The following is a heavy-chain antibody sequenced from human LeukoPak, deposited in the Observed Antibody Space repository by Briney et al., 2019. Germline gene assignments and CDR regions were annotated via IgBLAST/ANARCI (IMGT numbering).Heavy chain of an antibody. CDR1: GGSISTSSYY. Sequence: SETLSLTCTVSGGSISTSSYYWGWIRQPPGKGLEWIGSIYYSGSTYYNLSLKSRVTISVDKSKNQFSLKLSSVTAADTAVYYCASRKHSSSWDDAFDIWGQRTMVTVSS. CDR2: IYYSGST. V-gene: IGHV4-39*07. D-gene: IGHD6-13*01. J-gene: IGHJ3*02. CDR3: ASRKHSSSWDDAFDI.